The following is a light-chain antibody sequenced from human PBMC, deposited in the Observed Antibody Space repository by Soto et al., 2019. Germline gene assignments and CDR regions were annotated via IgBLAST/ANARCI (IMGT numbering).Light chain of an antibody. V-gene: IGLV2-14*01. CDR2: EVS. Sequence: QSVLTQPASVSGSPGQSITISCTGTSSDVGGYNYVSWYQQHPGKAPKLMIYEVSNRPSGVSNRFSGSKSGNTASLTISGLQAEDEADYYGSSYTSSSTLGVFGGGTKLTV. J-gene: IGLJ3*02. CDR1: SSDVGGYNY. CDR3: SSYTSSSTLGV.